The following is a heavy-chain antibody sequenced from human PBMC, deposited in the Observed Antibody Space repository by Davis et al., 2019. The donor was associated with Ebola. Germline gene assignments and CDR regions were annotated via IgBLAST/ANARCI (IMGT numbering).Heavy chain of an antibody. CDR3: GRGYCSGGSCYSPDY. Sequence: AASVKVSCKASGYTFTSYGISWVRQAPGQGLEWMGWISAYNGNTNYAQKLQGRVTMTTDTSTSTAYMELRSLRSDDTAVYYCGRGYCSGGSCYSPDYWGQGTLVTVSS. D-gene: IGHD2-15*01. V-gene: IGHV1-18*01. CDR2: ISAYNGNT. CDR1: GYTFTSYG. J-gene: IGHJ4*02.